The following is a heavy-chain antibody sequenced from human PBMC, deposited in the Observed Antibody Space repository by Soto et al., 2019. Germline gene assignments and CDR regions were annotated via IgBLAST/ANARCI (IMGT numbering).Heavy chain of an antibody. Sequence: ASVKVSCKASGYTFTSYYMRWVRQAPGQGLEWMGIINPSGGSTSYAQKFQGRVTMTRDTSTSTVYMELSSLRSEDTAVYYCARDRLYDSSGYQFDYWGQGTLVTVSS. D-gene: IGHD3-22*01. V-gene: IGHV1-46*01. CDR1: GYTFTSYY. J-gene: IGHJ4*02. CDR3: ARDRLYDSSGYQFDY. CDR2: INPSGGST.